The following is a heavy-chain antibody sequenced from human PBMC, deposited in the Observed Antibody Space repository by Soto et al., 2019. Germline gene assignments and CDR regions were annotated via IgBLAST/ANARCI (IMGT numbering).Heavy chain of an antibody. CDR3: ATGGYYYMLTAYCKAPYDFDY. V-gene: IGHV4-59*01. J-gene: IGHJ4*02. CDR1: GGSISSYY. D-gene: IGHD3-9*01. CDR2: IYNSGST. Sequence: SETLSLTCTVSGGSISSYYWGWIRQPPGKGLEWIGYIYNSGSTNYNPSLKSRVTISVDTSNNQFSLKMSSVTTTDTAVYYCATGGYYYMLTAYCKAPYDFDYWGQGTLVTVSS.